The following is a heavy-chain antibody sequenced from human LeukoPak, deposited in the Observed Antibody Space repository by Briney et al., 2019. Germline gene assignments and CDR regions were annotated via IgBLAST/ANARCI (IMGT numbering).Heavy chain of an antibody. D-gene: IGHD2-15*01. CDR1: GFTFSSYE. CDR3: ARFDGVAANFDY. J-gene: IGHJ4*02. CDR2: ISSSGSTI. Sequence: GGSLRLSCAASGFTFSSYEMNWVRQAPGKGLEWVSYISSSGSTIYYADSVKGRSTISRDNAKNSLYLQMNSLRAEDTAVYYCARFDGVAANFDYWGQGTLVTVSS. V-gene: IGHV3-48*03.